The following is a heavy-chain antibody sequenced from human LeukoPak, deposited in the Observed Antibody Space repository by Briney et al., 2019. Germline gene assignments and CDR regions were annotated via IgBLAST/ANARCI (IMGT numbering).Heavy chain of an antibody. CDR1: GFTFSDYW. V-gene: IGHV3-74*01. CDR2: IDTDGSSA. Sequence: GGSLRLSCAASGFTFSDYWMHWVRQAPGKGLVWVSRIDTDGSSATYADSVKGRFTISRDNAKNTVYLQMNSLRVEDAGVYSCASALTTVTPHFHYWGQGTLVTVSS. J-gene: IGHJ4*02. CDR3: ASALTTVTPHFHY. D-gene: IGHD4-17*01.